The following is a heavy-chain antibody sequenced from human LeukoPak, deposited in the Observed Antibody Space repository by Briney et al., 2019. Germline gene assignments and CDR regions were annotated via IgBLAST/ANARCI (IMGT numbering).Heavy chain of an antibody. CDR3: ARKTITIFGVATTGDAFDI. J-gene: IGHJ3*02. D-gene: IGHD3-3*01. CDR2: INPSGGST. V-gene: IGHV1-46*01. Sequence: GASVKVSCKASGYTFTSYYMHWVRQAPGQGLEWMGIINPSGGSTSYAQKFQGRVTMTRDTSTSTVYMELSSLRSEDTAVYYCARKTITIFGVATTGDAFDIWGQGTMVTVSS. CDR1: GYTFTSYY.